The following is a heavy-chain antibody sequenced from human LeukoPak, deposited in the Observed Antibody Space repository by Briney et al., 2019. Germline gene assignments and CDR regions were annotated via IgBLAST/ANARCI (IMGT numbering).Heavy chain of an antibody. CDR1: GGSISSYY. CDR3: ARYYDSSGYSFDY. V-gene: IGHV4-59*01. CDR2: IYYSGST. J-gene: IGHJ4*02. Sequence: SETLSLTCTVSGGSISSYYWSWIRQPPGKGLEWIGYIYYSGSTNYNPSLKSRVTISVDTSENQFSLKLSSVTAADTAVYYCARYYDSSGYSFDYWAREPWSPSPQ. D-gene: IGHD3-22*01.